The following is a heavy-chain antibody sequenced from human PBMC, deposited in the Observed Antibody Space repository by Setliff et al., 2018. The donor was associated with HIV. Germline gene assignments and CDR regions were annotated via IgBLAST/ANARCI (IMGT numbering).Heavy chain of an antibody. D-gene: IGHD2-8*01. CDR2: IYPGDSDS. V-gene: IGHV5-51*01. CDR3: ARPINLWSDGAFDI. Sequence: SGESLKLSCKGSGYSFSNYWIGLVRQMPGKGLEWMGIIYPGDSDSRYSPSFQGQVTISVDKSINTAYLQWRSLRASDTAMYYCARPINLWSDGAFDIWGQGTMVTVSS. J-gene: IGHJ3*02. CDR1: GYSFSNYW.